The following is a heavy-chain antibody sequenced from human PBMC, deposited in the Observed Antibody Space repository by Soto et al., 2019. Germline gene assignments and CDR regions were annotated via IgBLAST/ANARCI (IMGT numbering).Heavy chain of an antibody. J-gene: IGHJ4*02. CDR1: GFTFSSYS. Sequence: GGSLRLSCAASGFTFSSYSMNWVRQAPGKGLEWVSYISSSSSTIYYADSVKGRFTISRDNAKNSLYLQMNSLRDEDTAVYYCARGIKSNYDSSGYQDNWGQGTLVTVSS. V-gene: IGHV3-48*02. CDR3: ARGIKSNYDSSGYQDN. CDR2: ISSSSSTI. D-gene: IGHD3-22*01.